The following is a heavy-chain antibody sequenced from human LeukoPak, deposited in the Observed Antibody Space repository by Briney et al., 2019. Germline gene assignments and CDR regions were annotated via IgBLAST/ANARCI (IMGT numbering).Heavy chain of an antibody. J-gene: IGHJ4*02. Sequence: PGGSLRLSCAASGFTFSSSAMSWVRQAPGKGLEWVSAISGSGGSTYYADSVKGRFTISRDNSKNTLYLQMNSLRAEDTAVYYCAKRLDPYYYDSSGYLDYWGQGTLVTVSS. D-gene: IGHD3-22*01. CDR2: ISGSGGST. CDR1: GFTFSSSA. CDR3: AKRLDPYYYDSSGYLDY. V-gene: IGHV3-23*01.